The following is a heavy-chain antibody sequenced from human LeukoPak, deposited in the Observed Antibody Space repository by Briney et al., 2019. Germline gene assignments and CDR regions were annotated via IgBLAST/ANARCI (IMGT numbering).Heavy chain of an antibody. CDR3: ARHSYYDSSGYNWFDP. Sequence: GESLKISCKGSGYSFTSYWIGWVRQIPGKVLEWVGIIYPGDSDTRYSPSFQGQVTISADKSISTAYLQWSSLKASDTAMYYCARHSYYDSSGYNWFDPWGQGTLVTVSS. D-gene: IGHD3-22*01. CDR2: IYPGDSDT. V-gene: IGHV5-51*01. CDR1: GYSFTSYW. J-gene: IGHJ5*02.